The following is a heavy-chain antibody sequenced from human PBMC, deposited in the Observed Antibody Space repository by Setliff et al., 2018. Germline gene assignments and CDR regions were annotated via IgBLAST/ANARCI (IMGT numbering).Heavy chain of an antibody. CDR3: AIPSSGNFYFDY. V-gene: IGHV1-46*01. J-gene: IGHJ4*02. CDR2: INPIGGGT. CDR1: GYTFTTYY. Sequence: ASVKVSCKASGYTFTTYYMHWVRQAPGQGLEWMGIINPIGGGTGYAEKFQGRVTMTRDTSTRTAYMELSSLRSEDTAVYYCAIPSSGNFYFDYWGQGTLVTVSS. D-gene: IGHD1-26*01.